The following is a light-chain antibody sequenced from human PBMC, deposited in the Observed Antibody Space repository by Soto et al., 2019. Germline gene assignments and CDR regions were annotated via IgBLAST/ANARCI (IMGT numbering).Light chain of an antibody. Sequence: ILLTQYPGTLSLSPGERATLSCRASQSVSSYLAWYQQKPGQAPRLLIYDASNRATGIPARFSGSGSGTDFTLTISSLEPEDSAVYYCQQRHMWPITFGQGTRLEI. CDR3: QQRHMWPIT. CDR1: QSVSSY. J-gene: IGKJ5*01. V-gene: IGKV3-11*01. CDR2: DAS.